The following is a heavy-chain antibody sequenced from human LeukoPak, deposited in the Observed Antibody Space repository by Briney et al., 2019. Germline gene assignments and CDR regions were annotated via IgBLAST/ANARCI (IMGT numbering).Heavy chain of an antibody. CDR1: GFTFSCNW. Sequence: GGSLRLSCAASGFTFSCNWMSWVRQAPGKGLEWVAKINQLGNEKYYVDSVKGRFTISRDNAKNSLYLQMNSLRAEDTAVYYCARDAGDWFDPWGQVTLVTVSS. D-gene: IGHD3-10*01. CDR2: INQLGNEK. V-gene: IGHV3-7*05. J-gene: IGHJ5*02. CDR3: ARDAGDWFDP.